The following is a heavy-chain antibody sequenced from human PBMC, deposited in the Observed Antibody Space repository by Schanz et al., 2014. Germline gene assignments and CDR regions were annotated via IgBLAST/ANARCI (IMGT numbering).Heavy chain of an antibody. J-gene: IGHJ3*01. CDR2: MYINSGST. CDR1: GFTVNTNY. V-gene: IGHV3-53*01. D-gene: IGHD5-12*01. Sequence: VQLVESGGGVVQPGNSLRLSCAASGFTVNTNYMSWVRQAPGKGLEWISSMYINSGSTQYADSVKGRFIISRDSSKNTLFLQMNSLRAEDTAVYFCARDGGRDGYNLAFDVWGQGTLVTVSS. CDR3: ARDGGRDGYNLAFDV.